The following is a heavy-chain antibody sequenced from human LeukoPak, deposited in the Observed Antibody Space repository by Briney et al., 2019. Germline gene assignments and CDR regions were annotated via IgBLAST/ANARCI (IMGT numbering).Heavy chain of an antibody. D-gene: IGHD3-22*01. CDR3: ARDRYDSSGYYYVRPYNRFDP. Sequence: PSETLSLTCTVSGGSISGGGYYWSWSHQHRGRGLEWIGYIYYSGSTDYNPSLKSLVTISVVTPKNQFSLKLSSVTAADTDVYYCARDRYDSSGYYYVRPYNRFDPWGEGTLVSVSS. V-gene: IGHV4-31*01. CDR1: GGSISGGGYY. CDR2: IYYSGST. J-gene: IGHJ5*02.